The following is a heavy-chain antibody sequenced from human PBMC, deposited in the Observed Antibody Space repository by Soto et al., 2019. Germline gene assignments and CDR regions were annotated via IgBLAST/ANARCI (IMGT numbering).Heavy chain of an antibody. CDR2: INPYNGNT. J-gene: IGHJ5*02. CDR1: GYTFTSYG. CDR3: TRDPVGGNWFDP. D-gene: IGHD1-26*01. V-gene: IGHV1-18*01. Sequence: ASVKVSCKASGYTFTSYGISWVRQAPGQGLEWMGWINPYNGNTNYAQKLQGRVTMTTDTSTSTAYMELRSLRSDDTAVYYCTRDPVGGNWFDPWGQGTLVTVSS.